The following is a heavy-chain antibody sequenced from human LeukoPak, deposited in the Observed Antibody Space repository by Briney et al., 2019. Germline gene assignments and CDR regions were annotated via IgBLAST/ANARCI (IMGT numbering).Heavy chain of an antibody. Sequence: QPGGSLRLSCAASAFTFSNYGINWVRQAPGKGLEWVSHIDSSGTTTLYADSVKGRFSISRDNTKNLLFLEMNNLRGDDTAIYYCVRESRPGGAMGLYHNLDYWGQGTLVAVSS. CDR1: AFTFSNYG. V-gene: IGHV3-48*01. CDR2: IDSSGTTT. CDR3: VRESRPGGAMGLYHNLDY. J-gene: IGHJ4*02. D-gene: IGHD1-1*01.